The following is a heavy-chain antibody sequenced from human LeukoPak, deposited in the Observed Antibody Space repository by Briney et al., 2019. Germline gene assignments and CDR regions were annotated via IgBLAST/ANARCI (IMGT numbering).Heavy chain of an antibody. CDR2: ISRSGSTK. J-gene: IGHJ4*02. D-gene: IGHD1-26*01. CDR1: GFTFSDYN. V-gene: IGHV3-11*01. Sequence: GGSLRLSCAASGFTFSDYNMRWIRQAPGKGLEWVSSISRSGSTKYYADSVKGRFTISRDDAKNSLFLQMNSLRAEDTALYYCAKDMALGGSYYGGFDYWGQGTLVTVSS. CDR3: AKDMALGGSYYGGFDY.